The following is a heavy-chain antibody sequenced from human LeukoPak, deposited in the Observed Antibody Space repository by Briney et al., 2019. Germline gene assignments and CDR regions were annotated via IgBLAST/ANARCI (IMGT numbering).Heavy chain of an antibody. Sequence: ASVKVSCTASGYTFTGYYMHWVRQAPGQGLEWVGWINPNDGGTKYAQKFQGRVTMTRDTSISTAYMELSRLRSDDTAVFYCARVVYYDDRGYLDWGQGTLVTVSS. CDR1: GYTFTGYY. D-gene: IGHD3-22*01. J-gene: IGHJ4*02. V-gene: IGHV1-2*02. CDR2: INPNDGGT. CDR3: ARVVYYDDRGYLD.